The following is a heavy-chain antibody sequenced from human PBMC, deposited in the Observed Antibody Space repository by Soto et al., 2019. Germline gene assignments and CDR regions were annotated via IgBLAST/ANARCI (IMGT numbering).Heavy chain of an antibody. CDR2: ISGTGGTT. D-gene: IGHD3-9*01. CDR1: GFTFRSHA. Sequence: EVQLLESGGGLVQPGGSLRLSCVGSGFTFRSHALTWVRQSPGKGLEWVAGISGTGGTTYYGDSMRGRFTISRDNSKETLNLQMDSLRPEDTAIYFCARAPMERYFDWYFDHWGRGSLVIVTS. CDR3: ARAPMERYFDWYFDH. J-gene: IGHJ4*02. V-gene: IGHV3-23*01.